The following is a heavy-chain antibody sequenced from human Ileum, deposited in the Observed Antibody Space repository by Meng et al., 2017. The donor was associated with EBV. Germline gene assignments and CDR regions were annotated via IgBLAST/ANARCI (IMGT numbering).Heavy chain of an antibody. J-gene: IGHJ4*02. CDR3: ARNVPGTSAYYD. CDR1: GYSISSTNW. D-gene: IGHD3-22*01. Sequence: QVHRPEPGPGLVKPSDTLSLTCAVSGYSISSTNWWGWIRQPPGKGLEWIGYIYYSGSTSYNPSLKSRVTMSVDTSKNQFSLNLNSVTAVDTAVYYCARNVPGTSAYYDWGQGTLVTVSS. V-gene: IGHV4-28*01. CDR2: IYYSGST.